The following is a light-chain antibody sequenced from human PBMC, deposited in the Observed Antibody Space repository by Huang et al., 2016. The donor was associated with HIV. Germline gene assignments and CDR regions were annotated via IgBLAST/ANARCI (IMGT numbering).Light chain of an antibody. CDR1: QSVTNF. Sequence: EVVLTQSPATLSLSPGERATLSCRASQSVTNFLAWYQQKPGQPPRLLIYDASTRGTGIPPRFSGSGSGTDFTLTISSLEPEDFAVYYCQQRNDWPPYTFGQGTRLEIK. V-gene: IGKV3-11*01. CDR2: DAS. J-gene: IGKJ2*01. CDR3: QQRNDWPPYT.